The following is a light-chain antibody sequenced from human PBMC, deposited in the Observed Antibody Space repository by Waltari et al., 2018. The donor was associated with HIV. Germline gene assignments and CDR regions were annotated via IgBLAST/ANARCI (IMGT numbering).Light chain of an antibody. CDR2: WAS. J-gene: IGKJ2*01. Sequence: DIVMTQSPESLAVSLGERATINCKSSQTIFYKSNNKNYLAWYQRKPGQSPKLHVSWASNREFGVPDRFSGSGSGTDFTLTISSLQAEDVAVYYCQQFYRTPYTFGQGTRLEFK. CDR3: QQFYRTPYT. V-gene: IGKV4-1*01. CDR1: QTIFYKSNNKNY.